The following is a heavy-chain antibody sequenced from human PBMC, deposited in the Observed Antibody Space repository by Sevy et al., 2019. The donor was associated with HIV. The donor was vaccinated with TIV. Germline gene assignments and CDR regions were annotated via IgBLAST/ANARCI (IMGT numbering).Heavy chain of an antibody. CDR2: IKSNTDGGTT. CDR1: GFTFSNAW. D-gene: IGHD3-10*01. V-gene: IGHV3-15*01. Sequence: GGSLRLSCAASGFTFSNAWMSWVRQAPGKGLEWVGRIKSNTDGGTTDYAAPVKGRFTISRDDSKNTLYLQMNSLKTEDTAVYYCTTSEFYGEGAFDIWGQGTMVTVSS. J-gene: IGHJ3*02. CDR3: TTSEFYGEGAFDI.